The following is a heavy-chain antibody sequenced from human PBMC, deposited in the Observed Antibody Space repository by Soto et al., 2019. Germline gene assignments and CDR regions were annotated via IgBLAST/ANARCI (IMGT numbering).Heavy chain of an antibody. Sequence: SETLSPTCTVSGGSITRYHWNWIQQPPGKGLEWIGFIDYSGNTNYNPSLERRFTISVDTSKNQFSLKMTSVTAAGPAVYYCATAPAAIMWRHFDNWGHGTLVTVSS. CDR1: GGSITRYH. J-gene: IGHJ4*01. CDR2: IDYSGNT. D-gene: IGHD2-2*02. V-gene: IGHV4-59*01. CDR3: ATAPAAIMWRHFDN.